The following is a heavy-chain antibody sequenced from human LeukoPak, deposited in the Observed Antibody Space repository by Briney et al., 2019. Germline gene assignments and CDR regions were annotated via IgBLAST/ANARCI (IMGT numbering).Heavy chain of an antibody. Sequence: SVKVSCKASGGTSSSYAISWVRQAPGQGLEWMAGIIPIFGTANYAQKFQGRVTITTDESTSTAYMELSSLRSEDTAVYYCARARTYYYGSGSYGPFDYWGQGTLVTVSS. V-gene: IGHV1-69*05. D-gene: IGHD3-10*01. CDR1: GGTSSSYA. J-gene: IGHJ4*02. CDR3: ARARTYYYGSGSYGPFDY. CDR2: IIPIFGTA.